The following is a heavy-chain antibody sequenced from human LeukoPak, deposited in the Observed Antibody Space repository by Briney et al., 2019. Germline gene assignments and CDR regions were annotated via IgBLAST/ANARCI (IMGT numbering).Heavy chain of an antibody. CDR2: INPSEGST. D-gene: IGHD1-26*01. Sequence: AASVKVSCKASGFTFTSHYLHWVRQAPGQGLEWMGVINPSEGSTSYAQMFQGRVTMTRDTSTSTVYMELNSLRSADTAVYYCARDTGNYFYYFDYWGQGTLVTVSS. CDR1: GFTFTSHY. CDR3: ARDTGNYFYYFDY. V-gene: IGHV1-46*01. J-gene: IGHJ4*02.